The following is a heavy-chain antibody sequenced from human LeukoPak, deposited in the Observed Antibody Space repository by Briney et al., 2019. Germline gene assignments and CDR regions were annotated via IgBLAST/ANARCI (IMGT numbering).Heavy chain of an antibody. CDR2: ISGSGGST. CDR1: GFTFSSYA. V-gene: IGHV3-23*01. CDR3: AKEPASGSCFDY. D-gene: IGHD3-10*01. J-gene: IGHJ4*02. Sequence: PGGSLRLSCAASGFTFSSYAMSWVRQAPGKGLEWVSAISGSGGSTYYADSVKGRFTISRDNSKNTLYLQMSSLRAEDTALYYCAKEPASGSCFDYWGQGTLVTVSS.